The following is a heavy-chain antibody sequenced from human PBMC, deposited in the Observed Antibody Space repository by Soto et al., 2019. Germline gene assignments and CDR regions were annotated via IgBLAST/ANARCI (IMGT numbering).Heavy chain of an antibody. V-gene: IGHV1-46*01. J-gene: IGHJ4*02. D-gene: IGHD5-18*01. CDR2: INPSGGST. Sequence: QVQLVQSGAEVKKPGASVKVSCKTSGYTFTSYYLHWVRQAPGQGLEWMGIINPSGGSTTYAQKFQGRVTRTRGTSARTVYMELSSLGSEDTAVYYCAREVERGYSYGYLEYWGQGTLVTVSS. CDR1: GYTFTSYY. CDR3: AREVERGYSYGYLEY.